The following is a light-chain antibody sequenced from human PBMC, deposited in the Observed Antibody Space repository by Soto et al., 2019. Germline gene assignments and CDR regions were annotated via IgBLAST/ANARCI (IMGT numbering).Light chain of an antibody. V-gene: IGLV1-44*01. CDR1: SSNIGSNT. CDR3: AAWDDSLNGQV. J-gene: IGLJ3*02. Sequence: QSVLTQPPSASGTTGQRVTISCSGSSSNIGSNTVNWYQQLPGTAPKLLIYSNNQRPSGVPDRFSGSKSGTSASLAISGLQSEDEADYYCAAWDDSLNGQVFGGVTNLTVL. CDR2: SNN.